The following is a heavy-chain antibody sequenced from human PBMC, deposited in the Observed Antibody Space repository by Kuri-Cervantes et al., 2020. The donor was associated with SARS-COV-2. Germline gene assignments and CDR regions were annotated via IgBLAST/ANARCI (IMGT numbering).Heavy chain of an antibody. CDR1: GFTFSSYA. CDR3: ARDRSIAARPASYYYYMDV. J-gene: IGHJ6*03. V-gene: IGHV3-23*01. D-gene: IGHD6-6*01. CDR2: ISGSGGST. Sequence: LSLTCAASGFTFSSYAMSWVRQAPGKGLEWVPAISGSGGSTYYADSVKGRFTISRDNSKNTLYLQMNSLRAEDTAVYYCARDRSIAARPASYYYYMDVWGKGTTVTVSS.